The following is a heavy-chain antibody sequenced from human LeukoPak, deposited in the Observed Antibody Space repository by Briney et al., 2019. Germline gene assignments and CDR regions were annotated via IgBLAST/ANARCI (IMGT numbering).Heavy chain of an antibody. CDR1: GGSFSGYY. CDR3: AKGGGFLGWFARLKPFSYFDY. V-gene: IGHV4-34*01. Sequence: SETLSLTCALYGGSFSGYYWSWIRQPPGKGLEWIGEINHSGSTNYNPSLKSRVTISIDTSKKQFSLKLSSVTAADTAVYYCAKGGGFLGWFARLKPFSYFDYWGQGTLVTVSS. J-gene: IGHJ4*02. D-gene: IGHD3-3*01. CDR2: INHSGST.